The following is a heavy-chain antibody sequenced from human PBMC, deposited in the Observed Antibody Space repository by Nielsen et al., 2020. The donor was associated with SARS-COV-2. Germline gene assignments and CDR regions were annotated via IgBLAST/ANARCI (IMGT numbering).Heavy chain of an antibody. D-gene: IGHD2-15*01. CDR3: ARDRQGYFDY. J-gene: IGHJ4*02. V-gene: IGHV3-11*06. CDR2: ISSSSSYT. Sequence: WIRQPPGKGLEWVSYISSSSSYTNYADSVKGRFTISRDNAKNTLYLQMNSLRAEDTAVYYCARDRQGYFDYWGQGTLVTVSS.